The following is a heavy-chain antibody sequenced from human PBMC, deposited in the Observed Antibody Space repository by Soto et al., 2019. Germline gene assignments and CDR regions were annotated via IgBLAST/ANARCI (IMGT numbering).Heavy chain of an antibody. CDR1: GDSISSSSYY. J-gene: IGHJ4*02. CDR2: IYYSGST. D-gene: IGHD4-4*01. CDR3: ARSGGLQHIDY. Sequence: KLSETLSLTCTVSGDSISSSSYYWGWIRQPPGKGLEWIGSIYYSGSTYYNPSLKSRVTISVDTSKNQFPLKLSSVTAADTAVHYCARSGGLQHIDYWGQGTLVTVSS. V-gene: IGHV4-39*01.